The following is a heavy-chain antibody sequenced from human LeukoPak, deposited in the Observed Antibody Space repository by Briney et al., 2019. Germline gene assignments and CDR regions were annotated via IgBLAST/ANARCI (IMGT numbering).Heavy chain of an antibody. CDR1: GFTFDDYA. V-gene: IGHV3-43D*03. CDR2: ISWDGGST. D-gene: IGHD2-8*01. J-gene: IGHJ4*02. CDR3: AKSRGKTKRDYYFDY. Sequence: PGGSLRLSCAASGFTFDDYAMHWVRQAPGKGLEWVSLISWDGGSTYYADSVKGRFTISRDNSKNSLYLQMNSLRAEDTALYYCAKSRGKTKRDYYFDYWGQGTLVTVSS.